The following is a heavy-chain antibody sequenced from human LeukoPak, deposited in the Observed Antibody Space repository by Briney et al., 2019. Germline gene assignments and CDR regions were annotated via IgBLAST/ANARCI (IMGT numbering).Heavy chain of an antibody. CDR1: GFTFSSYN. CDR3: ASYDYGAFDI. CDR2: ISSSINYI. J-gene: IGHJ3*02. Sequence: PGGSLRLSCAASGFTFSSYNMNWVRQAPGKGLEWVSCISSSINYINYADSVKGRFTISRDNAKNSLYLQMNSLRAEDTAMYYCASYDYGAFDIWGQGTMVTVSS. D-gene: IGHD4-17*01. V-gene: IGHV3-21*01.